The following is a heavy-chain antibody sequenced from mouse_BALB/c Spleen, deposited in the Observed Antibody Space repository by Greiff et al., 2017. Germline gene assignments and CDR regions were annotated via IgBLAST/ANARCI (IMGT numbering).Heavy chain of an antibody. V-gene: IGHV5-17*02. CDR3: AREGDWDFFDY. J-gene: IGHJ2*01. CDR1: GFTFSSFG. D-gene: IGHD4-1*01. CDR2: ISSGSSTI. Sequence: EVQRVESGGGLVQPGGSRKLSCAASGFTFSSFGMHWVRQAPEKGLEWVAYISSGSSTIYYADTVKGRFTISRDNPKNTLFLQMTSLRSEDTAMYYCAREGDWDFFDYWGQGTTLTVSS.